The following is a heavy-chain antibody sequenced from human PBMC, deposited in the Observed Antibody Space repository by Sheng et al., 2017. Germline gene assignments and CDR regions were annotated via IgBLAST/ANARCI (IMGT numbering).Heavy chain of an antibody. V-gene: IGHV3-43D*04. CDR1: GFTFDDYA. J-gene: IGHJ6*02. CDR2: INWDGSET. CDR3: IKDLRTHFYGMDV. Sequence: EVQLVESGGSVVQTGGSLRLSCAASGFTFDDYAMHWVRQVPGKGLEWVSFINWDGSETYYGDSVKGRFTISRDNRKSSLSLEMNSLRPEDSALYYCIKDLRTHFYGMDVWGRGDPGHRLL.